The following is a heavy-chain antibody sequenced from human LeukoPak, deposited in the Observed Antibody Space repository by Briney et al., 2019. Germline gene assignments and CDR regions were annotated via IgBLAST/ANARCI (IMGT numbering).Heavy chain of an antibody. D-gene: IGHD2-2*01. Sequence: GGSLRLSCAASGFTFSNYNMHWVRQAPGKALEWVAVIWSDGSNTYYTDSVKGRFTISRDDSKNTLYLQMNSLRGEDTAVYYCAAGYCSSTSCIDYWGQGTLVTVSS. CDR3: AAGYCSSTSCIDY. V-gene: IGHV3-33*01. CDR2: IWSDGSNT. J-gene: IGHJ4*02. CDR1: GFTFSNYN.